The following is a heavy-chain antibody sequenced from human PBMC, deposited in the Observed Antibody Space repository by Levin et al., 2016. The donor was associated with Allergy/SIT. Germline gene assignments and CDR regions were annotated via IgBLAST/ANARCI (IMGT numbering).Heavy chain of an antibody. Sequence: WIRQPPGKGLEWIGYISDSGRTNYNPSLKSRVTISTDTSRRQLSLKLSSVTAADMAVYYCAAGRSDYPHAFDIWGQGTVVTVSS. J-gene: IGHJ3*02. CDR2: ISDSGRT. CDR3: AAGRSDYPHAFDI. V-gene: IGHV4-59*01. D-gene: IGHD5-12*01.